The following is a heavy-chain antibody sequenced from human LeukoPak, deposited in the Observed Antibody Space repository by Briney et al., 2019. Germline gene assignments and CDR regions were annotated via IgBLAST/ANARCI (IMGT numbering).Heavy chain of an antibody. Sequence: SETLSLTCTVSGGSISSYYWSWIRQPPGKGLERIGYIYYSGSTNYNPSLKSRVTISVDTPKNQFSLKLSSVTAADTAVYYCARLPYGDYYYYMDVWGKGTTVTVSS. V-gene: IGHV4-59*08. CDR2: IYYSGST. D-gene: IGHD4-17*01. CDR1: GGSISSYY. J-gene: IGHJ6*03. CDR3: ARLPYGDYYYYMDV.